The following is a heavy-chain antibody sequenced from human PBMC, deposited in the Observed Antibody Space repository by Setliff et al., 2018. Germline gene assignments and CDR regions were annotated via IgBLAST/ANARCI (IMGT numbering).Heavy chain of an antibody. Sequence: PSETLSLTCTVSGGSINSGSYYWSWIRQPAGKGLEWIGRIYSRGSTNYNPSLKSRVTVSLDAPKNQLSLKLSSVTAADTAVYYCARDHYDYYDSRQAFDIWGQGTMVTVSS. D-gene: IGHD3-22*01. CDR3: ARDHYDYYDSRQAFDI. CDR1: GGSINSGSYY. CDR2: IYSRGST. J-gene: IGHJ3*02. V-gene: IGHV4-61*02.